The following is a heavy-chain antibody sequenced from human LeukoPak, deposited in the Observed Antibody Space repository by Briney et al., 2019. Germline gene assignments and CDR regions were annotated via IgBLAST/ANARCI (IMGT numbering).Heavy chain of an antibody. D-gene: IGHD4/OR15-4a*01. CDR2: ISAYNGNT. CDR3: ARSSGTMDDY. J-gene: IGHJ4*02. CDR1: GYTFTSYA. Sequence: ASVKVSCKASGYTFTSYAMNWVRQAPGQGLEWMGWISAYNGNTNYAQKLQGRVTMTTDTSTSTAYMELRSLRSDDTAVYYCARSSGTMDDYWGQGTLVTVSS. V-gene: IGHV1-18*01.